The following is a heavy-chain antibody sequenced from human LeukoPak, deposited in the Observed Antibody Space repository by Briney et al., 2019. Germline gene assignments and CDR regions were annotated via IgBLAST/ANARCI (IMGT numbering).Heavy chain of an antibody. D-gene: IGHD1-14*01. Sequence: SVKVSCKASGGTFSSYAISWVRQAPGQGLEWRGGIIPIFGTADYAQKFQGRVTITADESTSTAYMELSSLRSEDTAVYYCARSQGGTEGENDAFYIWGQGTMVTVSS. CDR3: ARSQGGTEGENDAFYI. CDR1: GGTFSSYA. V-gene: IGHV1-69*13. J-gene: IGHJ3*02. CDR2: IIPIFGTA.